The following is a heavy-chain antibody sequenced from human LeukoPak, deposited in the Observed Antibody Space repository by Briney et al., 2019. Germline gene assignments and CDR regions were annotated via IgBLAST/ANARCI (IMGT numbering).Heavy chain of an antibody. Sequence: GASVKVSCKASGGTFSGYAISWVRQAPGQGLEWMGRIIPILGIANYAQKFQGRVTITADKSTSTAYMELSSLRSEDTAVYYCARGVDGGNSDWFDPWGQGTLVIVSS. CDR1: GGTFSGYA. D-gene: IGHD4-23*01. V-gene: IGHV1-69*04. CDR3: ARGVDGGNSDWFDP. CDR2: IIPILGIA. J-gene: IGHJ5*02.